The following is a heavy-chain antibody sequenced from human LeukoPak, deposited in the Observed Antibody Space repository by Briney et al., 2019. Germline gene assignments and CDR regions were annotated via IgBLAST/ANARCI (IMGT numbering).Heavy chain of an antibody. V-gene: IGHV3-33*01. CDR3: ARDLLEGPNAFDI. D-gene: IGHD2-15*01. CDR1: GFTFSSYG. Sequence: PGGSLRLSCAASGFTFSSYGMHWVRQAPGKGLEWVAVIWYDGSNKYYADSVKGRFTISRDNSKNTLYLQMNSLRAEDTAVYYCARDLLEGPNAFDIWGQGTMVTVSS. CDR2: IWYDGSNK. J-gene: IGHJ3*02.